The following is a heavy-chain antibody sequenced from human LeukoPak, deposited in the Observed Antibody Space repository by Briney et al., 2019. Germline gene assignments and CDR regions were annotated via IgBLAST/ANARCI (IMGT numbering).Heavy chain of an antibody. CDR1: GFTFSSYA. CDR2: ISASGGST. Sequence: GGSLRLSCAATGFTFSSYAMSWVRQAPGKGLDWVAAISASGGSTYYPDSVKGRFTISRDNSKNTLYLQMNSLRAEDTAVYYCAIEGGEMSTWLFLHDYRGQENLVTVSS. D-gene: IGHD5-24*01. J-gene: IGHJ4*02. V-gene: IGHV3-23*01. CDR3: AIEGGEMSTWLFLHDY.